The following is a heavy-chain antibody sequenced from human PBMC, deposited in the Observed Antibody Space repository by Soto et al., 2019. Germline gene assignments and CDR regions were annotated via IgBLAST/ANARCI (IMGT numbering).Heavy chain of an antibody. CDR2: ISTSGAII. CDR3: ARGPISNDHYFDY. Sequence: PGGSLRLSCAASGFTFSSYAMNWVRQAPGKGLEWISYISTSGAIIYYADSVRGRFTISRDNAKNSLSLQMDSLRVEDTALYYCARGPISNDHYFDYWGQGALVTVSS. CDR1: GFTFSSYA. V-gene: IGHV3-48*01. D-gene: IGHD2-21*01. J-gene: IGHJ4*02.